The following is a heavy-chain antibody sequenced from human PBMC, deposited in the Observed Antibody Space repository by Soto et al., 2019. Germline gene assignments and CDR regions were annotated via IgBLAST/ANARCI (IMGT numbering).Heavy chain of an antibody. D-gene: IGHD3-3*01. CDR2: IIPIFGTA. CDR3: ARAVMIFGVVIGPYYGMDV. Sequence: ASVKVSCKASGGTFSSYAISWVRQAPGQGLEWMGGIIPIFGTANYAQKFQGRVTITADESTSTAYMELSSLRSEDTAVYYCARAVMIFGVVIGPYYGMDVWGQGTTVTVSS. J-gene: IGHJ6*02. CDR1: GGTFSSYA. V-gene: IGHV1-69*13.